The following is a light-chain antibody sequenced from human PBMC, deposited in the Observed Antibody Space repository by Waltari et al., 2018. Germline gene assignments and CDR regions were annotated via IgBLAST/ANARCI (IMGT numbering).Light chain of an antibody. Sequence: QSALTQPASASGPPGQSITISCTETSSDIGSYSLVSWYQQHPGKVPKLIIYEAKTRPSGVSNRFSGSKSGNTASLTISGLQAEDEADYYCCSYAGSSTLLFGGGTKLTVL. CDR2: EAK. V-gene: IGLV2-23*01. CDR1: SSDIGSYSL. J-gene: IGLJ3*02. CDR3: CSYAGSSTLL.